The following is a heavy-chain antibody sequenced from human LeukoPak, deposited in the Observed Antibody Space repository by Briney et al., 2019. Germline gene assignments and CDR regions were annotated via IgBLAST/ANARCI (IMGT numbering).Heavy chain of an antibody. Sequence: GGSLRLSCAASGFTFSDYYMSWIRQAPGKGLEWVSYISSSGSTIYYADSVKGRFTISRDNAKNSLYLQMNSLRAEDTAVYYCARDPLFLGYCSSTSCYSVYWGQGTLVTVSS. D-gene: IGHD2-2*02. J-gene: IGHJ4*02. CDR2: ISSSGSTI. V-gene: IGHV3-11*04. CDR1: GFTFSDYY. CDR3: ARDPLFLGYCSSTSCYSVY.